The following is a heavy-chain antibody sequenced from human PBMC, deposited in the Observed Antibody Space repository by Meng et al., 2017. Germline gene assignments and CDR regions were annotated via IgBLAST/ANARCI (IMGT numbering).Heavy chain of an antibody. CDR2: INWNGGST. J-gene: IGHJ4*02. V-gene: IGHV3-20*04. D-gene: IGHD5-18*01. CDR3: ARDRIQLWR. Sequence: GESLKISCAASGFTFDDYGMSWVRQAPGKGLEWVSGINWNGGSTGYADSVKGRFTISRDNAKNSLYLQMNSLRAEDTAVYYCARDRIQLWRWGQGTLVTVSS. CDR1: GFTFDDYG.